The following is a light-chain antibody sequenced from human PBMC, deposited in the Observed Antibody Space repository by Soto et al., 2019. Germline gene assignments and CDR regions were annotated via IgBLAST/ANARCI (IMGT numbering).Light chain of an antibody. V-gene: IGKV3-20*01. J-gene: IGKJ3*01. CDR2: GAA. Sequence: EVVLTQSPDTLSLFPGERATLSCRASQRVSSTYFAWYRQKPGQPPRLLIYGAANRATGVPDRFSGSGSGTDFTLTISRLEPEDFAVYYCQQYYSSPPRFTFGPGT. CDR1: QRVSSTY. CDR3: QQYYSSPPRFT.